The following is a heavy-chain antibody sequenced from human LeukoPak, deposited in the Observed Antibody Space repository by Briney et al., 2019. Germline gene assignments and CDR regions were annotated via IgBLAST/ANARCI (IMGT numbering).Heavy chain of an antibody. V-gene: IGHV3-23*01. CDR1: GLTFSSYA. CDR3: AKDRGYSSSWYDDDAFDI. Sequence: GGSLRLSCAASGLTFSSYAMSWVRQAPGKGLEWVSAISGSGGSTYYADSVKGRFTISRDNSKNTLYLQMNSLRAEDTAVYYCAKDRGYSSSWYDDDAFDIWGQGTMVTVSS. CDR2: ISGSGGST. J-gene: IGHJ3*02. D-gene: IGHD6-13*01.